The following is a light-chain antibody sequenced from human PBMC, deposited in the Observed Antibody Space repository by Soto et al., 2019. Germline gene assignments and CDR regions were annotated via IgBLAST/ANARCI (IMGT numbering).Light chain of an antibody. CDR2: DVG. CDR3: CSYAGTYSDV. Sequence: QSVLTHPRSVSGSPGQSVTISCTGTRSDIGAYNYVSWYQQHPGKAPQFIIYDVGKRPSGVPDRFSGSKSDNTASLIISGLQAEDEADYFCCSYAGTYSDVFGTGTKLTVL. CDR1: RSDIGAYNY. J-gene: IGLJ1*01. V-gene: IGLV2-11*01.